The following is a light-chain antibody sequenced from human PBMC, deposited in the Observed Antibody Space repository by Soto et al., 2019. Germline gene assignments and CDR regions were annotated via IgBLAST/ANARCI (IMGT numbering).Light chain of an antibody. CDR3: QQRSNWPWT. Sequence: EIVLTQSPGTLSLSPGEIATLSCRASQSVSSSYLAWYQQKPGQAPRLLIYDASNRATGIPARFSGSGSGTDFTLTISSLEPEDFAVYYCQQRSNWPWTFGQGTKVDIK. J-gene: IGKJ1*01. V-gene: IGKV3D-20*02. CDR2: DAS. CDR1: QSVSSSY.